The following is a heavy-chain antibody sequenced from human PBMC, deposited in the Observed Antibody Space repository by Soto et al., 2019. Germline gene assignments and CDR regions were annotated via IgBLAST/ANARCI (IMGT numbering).Heavy chain of an antibody. CDR3: ASDRDDYGSGNYYNRIDF. D-gene: IGHD3-10*01. CDR2: IIPLFGTP. V-gene: IGHV1-69*01. CDR1: GGIFSTYA. Sequence: QVQLVQSGAEVKKPGSSVKVSCKASGGIFSTYAISWLRQAPAQGLEWMGGIIPLFGTPNYAQRIQGRVTITADESTSTAYMELGRLRSEDTAVYYCASDRDDYGSGNYYNRIDFWGQGTLVTVSS. J-gene: IGHJ4*02.